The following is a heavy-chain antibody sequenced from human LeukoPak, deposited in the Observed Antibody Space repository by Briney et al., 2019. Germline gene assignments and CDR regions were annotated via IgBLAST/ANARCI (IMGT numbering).Heavy chain of an antibody. CDR3: ARDESTGHVSL. Sequence: KPGGSLRLSCAASGFTFNTYSMIWVRQAPGKGLEWVSYITSTSSYIYYADSVKGRFTISRDNAKNSLYLQMNSLRAEDTAVYYCARDESTGHVSLWGQGTLVIVSS. CDR2: ITSTSSYI. D-gene: IGHD2-8*02. J-gene: IGHJ4*02. CDR1: GFTFNTYS. V-gene: IGHV3-21*01.